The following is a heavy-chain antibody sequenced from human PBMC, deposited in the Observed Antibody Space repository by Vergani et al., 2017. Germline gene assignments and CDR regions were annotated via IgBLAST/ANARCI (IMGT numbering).Heavy chain of an antibody. CDR3: ATVFSLVWRAAAGNWFDP. CDR1: GYTLTELS. J-gene: IGHJ5*02. CDR2: FDPEDGET. V-gene: IGHV1-24*01. D-gene: IGHD6-13*01. Sequence: QVQLVQSGAEVKKPGASVKVSCKVSGYTLTELSMHWVRQAPGKGLEWMGGFDPEDGETIYAQKSQGRVTMTEDTSTDTAYMELSSLRSEDTAVYYCATVFSLVWRAAAGNWFDPWGQGTLVTVSS.